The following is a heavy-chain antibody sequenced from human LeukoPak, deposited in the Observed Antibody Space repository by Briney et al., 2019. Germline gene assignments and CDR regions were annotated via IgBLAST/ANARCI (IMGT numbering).Heavy chain of an antibody. CDR1: GYTFTTYD. CDR3: ASSRTPGHAVTTSFDY. CDR2: MNPNSGNT. Sequence: ASVKVSCKASGYTFTTYDINWVRQSTGQGLEWMGGMNPNSGNTGYAQKFQGRVTMTRNASISTAYMELSSLRSEDTAVYYCASSRTPGHAVTTSFDYWGQGSLVTVSS. D-gene: IGHD4-17*01. V-gene: IGHV1-8*01. J-gene: IGHJ4*02.